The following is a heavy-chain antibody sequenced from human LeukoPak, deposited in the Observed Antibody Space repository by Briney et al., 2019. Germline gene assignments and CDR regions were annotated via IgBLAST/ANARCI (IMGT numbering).Heavy chain of an antibody. CDR2: ISGSGIST. Sequence: GESLRLSCAAAGFTFSDYGMNWVRQAPGKGLEWVSGISGSGISTYYADSVKGRFTISRDNSKNTLYLQMNSLRAEDTAVYYCARALRAVWGYYFDYWGQGTLVTVSS. J-gene: IGHJ4*02. V-gene: IGHV3-23*01. CDR1: GFTFSDYG. CDR3: ARALRAVWGYYFDY. D-gene: IGHD7-27*01.